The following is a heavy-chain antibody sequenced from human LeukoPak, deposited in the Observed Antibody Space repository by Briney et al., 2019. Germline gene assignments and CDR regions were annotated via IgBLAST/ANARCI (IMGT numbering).Heavy chain of an antibody. CDR3: ARERGYSYGYGDY. D-gene: IGHD5-18*01. CDR2: ISSSSSYI. Sequence: PGGSLRLSCAASGFTFSSYNMNWVRQAAGKGLEWASSISSSSSYIYYADSVKGRFTISRDNAKNSLYLQMNSLRAEDTAVYYCARERGYSYGYGDYWGQGTLVTVSS. CDR1: GFTFSSYN. V-gene: IGHV3-21*01. J-gene: IGHJ4*02.